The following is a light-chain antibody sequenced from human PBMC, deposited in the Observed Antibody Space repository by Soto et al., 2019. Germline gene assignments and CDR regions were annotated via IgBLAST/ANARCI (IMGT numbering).Light chain of an antibody. CDR3: SSSTSSSTFYV. Sequence: QSALTQPASVSGSPGQPITISCTGSSSDVGGYNYVSWYQQHPGKAPKLMIYDVSNRPSGVSNRFSGSKSGNTASLTITGLQAEDEADYYCSSSTSSSTFYVFRTGNKVPVL. V-gene: IGLV2-14*01. CDR1: SSDVGGYNY. CDR2: DVS. J-gene: IGLJ1*01.